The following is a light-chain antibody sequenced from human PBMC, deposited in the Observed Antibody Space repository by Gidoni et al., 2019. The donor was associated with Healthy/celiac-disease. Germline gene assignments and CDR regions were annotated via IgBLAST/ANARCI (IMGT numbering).Light chain of an antibody. CDR3: QQYNSYPYT. CDR1: QSISSW. V-gene: IGKV1-5*03. Sequence: DIQMTPSPSTLSASVGDRVTIPCRASQSISSWLVWYQQKPGKAPKLLIYKASSLESGVPSRFSGSGSGTEFPLTISSLQPDDFATYYCQQYNSYPYTFGQGTKLEIK. CDR2: KAS. J-gene: IGKJ2*01.